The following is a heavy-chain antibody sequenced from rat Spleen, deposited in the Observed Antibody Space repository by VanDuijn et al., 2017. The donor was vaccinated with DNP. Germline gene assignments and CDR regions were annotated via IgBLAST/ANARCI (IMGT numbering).Heavy chain of an antibody. D-gene: IGHD3-8*01. CDR3: ATHIQQAYAMDA. CDR1: GFTFSDYN. CDR2: IIYDGSRT. V-gene: IGHV5S10*01. Sequence: EVQLVESGGGLVQPGRSLKLSCAASGFTFSDYNMAWVRQAPKKGLEWVATIIYDGSRTYYRDSVKGRFTISRDNAKSTLYLQMDSLRSEDTATYYCATHIQQAYAMDAWGQGTSVTVSS. J-gene: IGHJ4*01.